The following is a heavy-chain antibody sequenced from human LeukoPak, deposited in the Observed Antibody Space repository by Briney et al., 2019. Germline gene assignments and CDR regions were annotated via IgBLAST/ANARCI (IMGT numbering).Heavy chain of an antibody. CDR2: IKQDGSEK. D-gene: IGHD4-17*01. CDR1: GFTFSSYW. J-gene: IGHJ3*02. Sequence: GGSLRLSCAASGFTFSSYWMSWVRQAPGKGLEWVANIKQDGSEKYYVDSVKGRISISRDNAKSSLYLQMNSLRAEDTAVYYCVRVFRDYVEAFDIWGQGTLVTVSS. CDR3: VRVFRDYVEAFDI. V-gene: IGHV3-7*01.